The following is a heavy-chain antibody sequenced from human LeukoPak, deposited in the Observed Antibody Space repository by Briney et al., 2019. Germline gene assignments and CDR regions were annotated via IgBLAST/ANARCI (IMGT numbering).Heavy chain of an antibody. Sequence: SETLSLTCTVSGGSISSYYWSWIWQPPGKGLEWIGYIYYSGSTKYNPSLKSRVTISVDTSRNQFSPKLSSVTAADTAVYYCARFGDMFDYWGQGTLVTVSS. V-gene: IGHV4-59*01. CDR1: GGSISSYY. D-gene: IGHD3-10*01. J-gene: IGHJ4*02. CDR2: IYYSGST. CDR3: ARFGDMFDY.